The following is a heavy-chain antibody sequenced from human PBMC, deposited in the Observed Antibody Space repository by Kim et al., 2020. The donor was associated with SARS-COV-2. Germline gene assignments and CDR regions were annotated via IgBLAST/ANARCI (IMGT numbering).Heavy chain of an antibody. CDR2: ISWRSDNI. CDR3: AKDLSGVDCTTTTCDGYGMDV. Sequence: GGSLRLSCAASGFTFSEYAMHWVRLAPGKGLEWVAGISWRSDNIYYADSVKGRFTISRDNARNSLLLEMTGLSPEDTALYYCAKDLSGVDCTTTTCDGYGMDVWGQGTTVVVSS. V-gene: IGHV3-9*01. D-gene: IGHD2-2*01. CDR1: GFTFSEYA. J-gene: IGHJ6*02.